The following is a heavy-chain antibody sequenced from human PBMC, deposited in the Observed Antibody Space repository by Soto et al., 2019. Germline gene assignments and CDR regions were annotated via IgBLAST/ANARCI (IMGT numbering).Heavy chain of an antibody. J-gene: IGHJ3*02. D-gene: IGHD6-19*01. CDR1: GGSVSSGSYY. Sequence: NPSETLSLTCTVSGGSVSSGSYYWSWIRQPPGKGLEWIGYIYYSGSTNYNPSLKSRVTISVDTSKNQFSLKLSSVTAADTAVYYCAGAVAGYDDAFDIWGQGTMVTVSS. CDR2: IYYSGST. CDR3: AGAVAGYDDAFDI. V-gene: IGHV4-61*01.